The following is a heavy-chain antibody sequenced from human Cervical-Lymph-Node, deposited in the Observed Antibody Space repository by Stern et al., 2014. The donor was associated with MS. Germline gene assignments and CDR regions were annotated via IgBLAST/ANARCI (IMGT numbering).Heavy chain of an antibody. CDR2: ISYDGSNK. CDR3: ARDRSYSNAGVDY. D-gene: IGHD3-10*01. V-gene: IGHV3-30*01. Sequence: VQLEESGGGVVQPGRSLRLSCAASGFTFSSYAMHWVRQAPGKGLEWVAVISYDGSNKYYADSVKGRFTISRDNSKNTLYLQMNSLRAEDTAVYYCARDRSYSNAGVDYWGQGTLVTVSS. J-gene: IGHJ4*02. CDR1: GFTFSSYA.